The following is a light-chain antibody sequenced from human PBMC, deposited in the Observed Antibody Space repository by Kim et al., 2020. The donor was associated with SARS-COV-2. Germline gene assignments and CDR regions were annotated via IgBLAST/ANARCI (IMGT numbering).Light chain of an antibody. V-gene: IGKV1-39*01. J-gene: IGKJ5*01. CDR3: QQSFTTPLT. Sequence: DIQMTQSPSQLSASIGDTVTMTCRASQTIGKSVNWYQQKPGRAPNIVIFDASSLETGVPSRFSGSVSGVEFTLTISSLQPDDLGTYYCQQSFTTPLTFGQGTRLEIK. CDR1: QTIGKS. CDR2: DAS.